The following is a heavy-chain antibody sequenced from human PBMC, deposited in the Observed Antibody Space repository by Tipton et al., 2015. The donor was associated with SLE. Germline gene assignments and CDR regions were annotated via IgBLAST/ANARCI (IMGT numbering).Heavy chain of an antibody. CDR2: IGWNGGSV. CDR3: ARDLTGTEGF. D-gene: IGHD1-14*01. CDR1: GFTFKNYA. J-gene: IGHJ4*02. V-gene: IGHV3-9*01. Sequence: SLRLSCAASGFTFKNYAMHWVRQVPGKGLEWVSGIGWNGGSVAYADSVKGRFTISRDNAKDSLYLQMNSLRVEDTAVYYCARDLTGTEGFWGQGTLVTVSS.